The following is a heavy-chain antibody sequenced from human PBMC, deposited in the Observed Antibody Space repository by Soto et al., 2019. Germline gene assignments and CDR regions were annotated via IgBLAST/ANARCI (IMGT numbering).Heavy chain of an antibody. Sequence: GASVKVSCKASGYTCTGFYMHWVRQAPGQGLEWMGWINPDSGGTNYAQKFQGWVTMTRDTSISTAYMELSRLRSDDTAVYYCAREGGYCSSTSCHRGAFDIWGQGTMVTV. CDR1: GYTCTGFY. J-gene: IGHJ3*02. CDR3: AREGGYCSSTSCHRGAFDI. D-gene: IGHD2-2*01. CDR2: INPDSGGT. V-gene: IGHV1-2*04.